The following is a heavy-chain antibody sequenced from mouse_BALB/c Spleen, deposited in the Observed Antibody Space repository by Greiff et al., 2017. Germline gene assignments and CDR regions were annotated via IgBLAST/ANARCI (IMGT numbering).Heavy chain of an antibody. CDR3: APIYDGYYEDFDY. CDR1: GYTFTSYW. CDR2: INPSTGYT. Sequence: VQLQQSGAELAKPGASVKMSCKASGYTFTSYWMHWVKQRPGQGLEWIGYINPSTGYTEYNQKFKDKATLTADKSSSTAYMQLSSLTSEDSADYYCAPIYDGYYEDFDYWGQGTTLTVSS. D-gene: IGHD2-3*01. V-gene: IGHV1-7*01. J-gene: IGHJ2*01.